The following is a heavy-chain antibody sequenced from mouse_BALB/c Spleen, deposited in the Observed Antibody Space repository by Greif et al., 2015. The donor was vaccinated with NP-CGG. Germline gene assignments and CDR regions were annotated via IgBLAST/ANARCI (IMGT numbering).Heavy chain of an antibody. V-gene: IGHV1-7*01. J-gene: IGHJ4*01. Sequence: VQLQQSGAELAKPGASVKMSCKASGYTFTSYWMHWVKQRPGQGLEWIGYINPSTGYTEYNQKFKDKATLTADKSSSTASMQLSSLTSEDSAVYYCARDGYYGNYHYAMDYWGQGTSVTVSS. CDR1: GYTFTSYW. CDR2: INPSTGYT. D-gene: IGHD2-1*01. CDR3: ARDGYYGNYHYAMDY.